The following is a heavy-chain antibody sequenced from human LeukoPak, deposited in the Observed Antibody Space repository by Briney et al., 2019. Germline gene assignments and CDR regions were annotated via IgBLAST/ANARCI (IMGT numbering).Heavy chain of an antibody. CDR2: IYTSGST. Sequence: SETLSLACTVSGGSISSYYWSWIRQPAGKGLEWIGRIYTSGSTNYNPSLKSRVTMSVDTSKNQFSLKLSSVTAADTAVYYCARDNGGIAASYYFDYWGQGTLVTVSS. J-gene: IGHJ4*02. CDR1: GGSISSYY. CDR3: ARDNGGIAASYYFDY. D-gene: IGHD6-13*01. V-gene: IGHV4-4*07.